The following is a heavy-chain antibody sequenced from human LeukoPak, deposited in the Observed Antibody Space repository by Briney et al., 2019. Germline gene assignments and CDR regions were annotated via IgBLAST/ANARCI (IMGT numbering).Heavy chain of an antibody. CDR1: GGSISSYY. CDR2: IYYSGST. CDR3: ARADCGGDCYSGSDAFDI. Sequence: SETLSLTCTVSGGSISSYYWSWFRQPPGKGLEWIGYIYYSGSTNYNPSLKSRVTISVDTSKNQFSLKLSSVTAADTAVYYCARADCGGDCYSGSDAFDIWGQGTMVTVSS. J-gene: IGHJ3*02. V-gene: IGHV4-59*01. D-gene: IGHD2-21*02.